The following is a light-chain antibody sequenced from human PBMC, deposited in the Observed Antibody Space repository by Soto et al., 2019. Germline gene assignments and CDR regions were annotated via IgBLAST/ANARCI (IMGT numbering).Light chain of an antibody. CDR3: QQRSNWPIT. J-gene: IGKJ5*01. CDR2: GAS. Sequence: DIVLTQSPGTLSLSPGQRATLSCRASQSVRSSYLAWYQHRPGQAPRLLIYGASSRATDIPDRFSGSGSGTDFTLTISSLEPEDFAVYYCQQRSNWPITFGQGTRLEIK. V-gene: IGKV3D-20*02. CDR1: QSVRSSY.